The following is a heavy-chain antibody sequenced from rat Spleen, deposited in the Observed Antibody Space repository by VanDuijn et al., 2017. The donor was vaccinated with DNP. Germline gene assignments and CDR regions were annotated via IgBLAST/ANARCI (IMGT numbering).Heavy chain of an antibody. CDR3: ARRKNYGLSYYFDY. Sequence: EVQLVESGGDLVQPGRSLKLSCVVSGFAFNNYRMTWIRQVPGKGLEWVASITSSGGGTFYPDSVKGRFTISRDNAKTSLYLQMDSLRSEDTATYYCARRKNYGLSYYFDYWGQGVMVTVSS. V-gene: IGHV5-31*01. D-gene: IGHD1-6*01. CDR2: ITSSGGGT. J-gene: IGHJ2*01. CDR1: GFAFNNYR.